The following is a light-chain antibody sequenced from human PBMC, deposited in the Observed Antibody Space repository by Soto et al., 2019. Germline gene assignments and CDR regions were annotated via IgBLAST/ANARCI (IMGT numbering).Light chain of an antibody. CDR3: QQYYDWPQT. J-gene: IGKJ1*01. CDR2: GAS. V-gene: IGKV3-15*01. Sequence: EIVLTQSPVTLSVSPVERATLSCTASQRIGSNLAWYQPKPGQAPRLLIYGASTRATGIPDTFSGTGSATAFTLTISSLQSDDVAVYYCQQYYDWPQTCGQGTKVDIK. CDR1: QRIGSN.